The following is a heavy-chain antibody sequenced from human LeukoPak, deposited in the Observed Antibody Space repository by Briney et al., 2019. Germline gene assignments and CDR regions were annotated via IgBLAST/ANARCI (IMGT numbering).Heavy chain of an antibody. CDR2: IKQDGSEK. CDR1: GFAFSSYW. CDR3: ARAVFMVRGVRPY. J-gene: IGHJ4*02. Sequence: GGSLRLSCAASGFAFSSYWMSWVRQAPGKGLEWVANIKQDGSEKYYVDSVKGRFTISRDNAKNSLYLQMNSLRAEDTAVYYCARAVFMVRGVRPYWGQGTLVTVSS. V-gene: IGHV3-7*01. D-gene: IGHD3-10*01.